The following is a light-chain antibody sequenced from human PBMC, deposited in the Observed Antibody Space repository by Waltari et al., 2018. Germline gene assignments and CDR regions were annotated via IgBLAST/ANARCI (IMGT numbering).Light chain of an antibody. J-gene: IGLJ3*02. CDR1: SSNIGINY. Sequence: QSVLTQPPSVSAAPGQKVTISCSGSSSNIGINYVSWYQQLPGTAPKLLIFENNKRPSGIPDRFSGSKSGTSATLGITGLQTGDEADYYCGTWDSSTSGGRWVFGGGTKLTVL. CDR3: GTWDSSTSGGRWV. CDR2: ENN. V-gene: IGLV1-51*02.